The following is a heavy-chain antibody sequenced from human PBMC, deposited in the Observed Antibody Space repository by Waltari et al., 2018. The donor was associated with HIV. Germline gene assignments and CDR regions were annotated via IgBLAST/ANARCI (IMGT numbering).Heavy chain of an antibody. CDR1: GYTFTSYA. Sequence: QVQLVQSGAEVKKPGASVKVSCKASGYTFTSYAMHWVRQAPGQRLEWMGWINAGNGNTKYSQKFQGRVTITRDTSASTAYMELSSLRSEDTAVYYCARDRYDYIWGSYRDPYHDAFDIWGQGTMVTVSS. CDR2: INAGNGNT. J-gene: IGHJ3*02. D-gene: IGHD3-16*02. CDR3: ARDRYDYIWGSYRDPYHDAFDI. V-gene: IGHV1-3*01.